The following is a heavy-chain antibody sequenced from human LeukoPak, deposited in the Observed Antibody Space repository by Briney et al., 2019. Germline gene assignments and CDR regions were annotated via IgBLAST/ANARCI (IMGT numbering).Heavy chain of an antibody. D-gene: IGHD2-2*02. J-gene: IGHJ4*02. CDR3: ASVDCSSTSCYTFYFDY. CDR2: IYTSGST. Sequence: PSETLSLTCTVSGGSISSYYWSWIRQPAGKGLEWIGRIYTSGSTNYNPSLKSRVTMSVDTSKNQFSLKLSSVTAADTAVYYCASVDCSSTSCYTFYFDYWGLGTLVTVSS. CDR1: GGSISSYY. V-gene: IGHV4-4*07.